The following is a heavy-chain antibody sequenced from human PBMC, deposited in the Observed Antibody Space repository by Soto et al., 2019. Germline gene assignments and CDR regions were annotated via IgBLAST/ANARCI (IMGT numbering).Heavy chain of an antibody. V-gene: IGHV1-2*02. J-gene: IGHJ6*03. CDR1: GYTFTGYY. CDR3: ARDNMTTALLDYYDYYYMDV. Sequence: QVQLVQSGAEVKKPGASVKVSCKASGYTFTGYYMHWVRQAPGQGLEWMGWINPNSGGTNYAQKCQGGVTMTRDTSISTAYMELSRLRSDDTTVYYCARDNMTTALLDYYDYYYMDVWGKGTTVTVSS. D-gene: IGHD4-4*01. CDR2: INPNSGGT.